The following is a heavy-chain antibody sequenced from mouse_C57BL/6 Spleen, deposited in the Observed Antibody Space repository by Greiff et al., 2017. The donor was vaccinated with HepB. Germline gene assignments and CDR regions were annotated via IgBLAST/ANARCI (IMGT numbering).Heavy chain of an antibody. Sequence: VKLQQPGAELVMPGASVKLSCKASGYTFTSYWMHWVKQRPGQGLEWIGEIDPSDSYTNYNQKFKGKSTLTVDKSSSTAYMHLSSLTSEDSAVYYCARSGYYYGSSPYYAMDYWGQGTSVTVSS. CDR2: IDPSDSYT. V-gene: IGHV1-69*01. D-gene: IGHD1-1*01. CDR3: ARSGYYYGSSPYYAMDY. J-gene: IGHJ4*01. CDR1: GYTFTSYW.